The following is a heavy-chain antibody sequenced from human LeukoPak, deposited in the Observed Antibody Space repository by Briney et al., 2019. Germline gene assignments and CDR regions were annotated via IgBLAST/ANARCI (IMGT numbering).Heavy chain of an antibody. CDR1: GFTFSSSA. CDR3: AKRGSTYLNWYFDL. V-gene: IGHV3-23*01. J-gene: IGHJ2*01. D-gene: IGHD2/OR15-2a*01. Sequence: GGSLRLSCAASGFTFSSSAMSWVRQAPGKGLEWVSGISSSSSRTYYAESVKGRFTISRDNSENTLFLQMSSLRAEDTAVYYCAKRGSTYLNWYFDLWAGVPFTVSPQ. CDR2: ISSSSSRT.